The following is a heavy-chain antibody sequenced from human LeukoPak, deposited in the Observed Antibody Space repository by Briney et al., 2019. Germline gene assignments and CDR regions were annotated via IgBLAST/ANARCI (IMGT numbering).Heavy chain of an antibody. CDR2: ISFRGST. Sequence: SETLSLTCTVSGGSVNSGIYYWSWIRQPPGKGLEWIGYISFRGSTNYNPSVRSRVTISIDTSKNQFSLILSSMTAADTAVYYCARVTGDYPKYHYDYWGQGTLVTVSS. CDR3: ARVTGDYPKYHYDY. V-gene: IGHV4-61*01. J-gene: IGHJ4*02. D-gene: IGHD4-17*01. CDR1: GGSVNSGIYY.